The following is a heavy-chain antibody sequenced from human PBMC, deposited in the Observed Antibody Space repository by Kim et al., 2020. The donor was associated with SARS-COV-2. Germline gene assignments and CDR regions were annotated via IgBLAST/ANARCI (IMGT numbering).Heavy chain of an antibody. Sequence: TKYYADYVKGRFTISRDTATNSLDLQMNSLRAEDTAVYYCARGRSYEPFDYWGQGTLVTVSS. V-gene: IGHV3-11*04. D-gene: IGHD3-16*01. CDR3: ARGRSYEPFDY. CDR2: TK. J-gene: IGHJ4*02.